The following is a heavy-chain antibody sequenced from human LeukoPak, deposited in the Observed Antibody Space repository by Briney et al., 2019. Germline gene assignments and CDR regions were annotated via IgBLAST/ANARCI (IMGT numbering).Heavy chain of an antibody. CDR2: LYSGSDT. J-gene: IGHJ2*01. CDR3: ARVGDHFHWYLDL. V-gene: IGHV3-53*01. Sequence: GGSLRLSCAASGFTVSTNYMDWVRQAPGKGLEWVSILYSGSDTYYADSVKGRFTISRDSSKNILSLQMNNLRAEDTAAYYCARVGDHFHWYLDLWGHGTLVTVSS. D-gene: IGHD3-10*01. CDR1: GFTVSTNY.